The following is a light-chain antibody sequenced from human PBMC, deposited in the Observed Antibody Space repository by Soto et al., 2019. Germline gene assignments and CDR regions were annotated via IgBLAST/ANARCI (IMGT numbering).Light chain of an antibody. Sequence: LKPSLATWSRSIVERDRRYGSASQTVNNNYLAWYQQKPGQAPRLLIYGASSRATGIPDRFSGSGSGTDFTLTISRLEPEDFAVYYCQQYGSSPWTFGQGTMVDVK. V-gene: IGKV3-20*01. J-gene: IGKJ1*01. CDR3: QQYGSSPWT. CDR2: GAS. CDR1: QTVNNNY.